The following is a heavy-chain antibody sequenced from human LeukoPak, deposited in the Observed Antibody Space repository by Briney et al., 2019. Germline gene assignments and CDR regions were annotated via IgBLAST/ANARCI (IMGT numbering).Heavy chain of an antibody. V-gene: IGHV3-21*01. CDR1: GFTFSSYS. CDR3: ARDQYDYGDSYAFDI. CDR2: ISSSSSYI. D-gene: IGHD4-17*01. J-gene: IGHJ3*02. Sequence: GGSLRLSCAASGFTFSSYSMNWVRQAPGKGLEWVSSISSSSSYIYYADSVKGRFTISGDNAKNSLYLQMNSLRAEDTAVYYCARDQYDYGDSYAFDIWGQGTMVTVSS.